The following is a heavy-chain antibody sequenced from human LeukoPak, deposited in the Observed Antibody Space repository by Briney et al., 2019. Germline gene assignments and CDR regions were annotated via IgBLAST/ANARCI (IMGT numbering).Heavy chain of an antibody. CDR3: ARRKQTYDFKGNWFDP. CDR2: IIPIFGTA. V-gene: IGHV1-69*01. D-gene: IGHD3-3*01. Sequence: GASVKVSCKASGGTFSSYAISWVRQAPGQGLEWMGGIIPIFGTANYAQKFQGRVTITADESTSTAYMELSSLRSEDTAVYYCARRKQTYDFKGNWFDPWGQGTLVTVSS. CDR1: GGTFSSYA. J-gene: IGHJ5*02.